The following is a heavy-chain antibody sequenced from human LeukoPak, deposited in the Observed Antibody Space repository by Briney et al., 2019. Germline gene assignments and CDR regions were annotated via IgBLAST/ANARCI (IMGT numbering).Heavy chain of an antibody. CDR1: SGSISSYY. V-gene: IGHV4-59*12. J-gene: IGHJ4*02. CDR3: ARGTMVRGKFDY. CDR2: VHHSGST. D-gene: IGHD3-10*01. Sequence: KSSETLSLTCTVSSGSISSYYWSWIRQPPGKGLEWIGYVHHSGSTNYNPSLRSRVTMSIDTSKNQFSLKLSSVTAADTAVYYCARGTMVRGKFDYWGQGTLVTVSS.